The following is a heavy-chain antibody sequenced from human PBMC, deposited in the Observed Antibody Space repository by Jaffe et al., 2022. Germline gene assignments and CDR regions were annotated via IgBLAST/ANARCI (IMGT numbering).Heavy chain of an antibody. CDR2: ISSSSSTI. CDR1: GFTFSSYS. Sequence: EVQLVESGGGLVQPGGSLRLSCAASGFTFSSYSMNWVRQAPGKGLEWVSYISSSSSTIYYADSVKGRFTISRDNAKNSLYLQMNSLRAEDTAVYYCARDERRAYYDFWSGYYFDYWGQGTLVTVSS. V-gene: IGHV3-48*01. J-gene: IGHJ4*02. D-gene: IGHD3-3*01. CDR3: ARDERRAYYDFWSGYYFDY.